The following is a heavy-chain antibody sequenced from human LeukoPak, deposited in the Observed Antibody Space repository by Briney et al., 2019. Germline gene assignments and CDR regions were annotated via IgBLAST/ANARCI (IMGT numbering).Heavy chain of an antibody. Sequence: GGSLRLSCAASGFTVSDNYISWVRQAPGKGLEWVALIYSAGTTHADSVRGRFTISRDKSKNMLYLQMNSLRAEDTAVYFCARAQGGKIQLRDYYFYYWGQGTLVTVSS. V-gene: IGHV3-66*01. CDR3: ARAQGGKIQLRDYYFYY. D-gene: IGHD1-1*01. J-gene: IGHJ4*02. CDR1: GFTVSDNY. CDR2: IYSAGTT.